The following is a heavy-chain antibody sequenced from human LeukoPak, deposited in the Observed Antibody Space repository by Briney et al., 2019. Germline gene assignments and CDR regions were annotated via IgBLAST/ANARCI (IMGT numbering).Heavy chain of an antibody. D-gene: IGHD3-22*01. CDR2: IRYDGSNK. V-gene: IGHV3-30*02. Sequence: GGSLRLSCTASGRSLNNYARHWVRQAPGKGLEWVAFIRYDGSNKYYADSVKGRFTISRDNSKNTLYLQMNSLRAEDTAVYYCAKDTSPYYYDSSGYYLGYFDLWGRGTLVTVSS. CDR3: AKDTSPYYYDSSGYYLGYFDL. CDR1: GRSLNNYA. J-gene: IGHJ2*01.